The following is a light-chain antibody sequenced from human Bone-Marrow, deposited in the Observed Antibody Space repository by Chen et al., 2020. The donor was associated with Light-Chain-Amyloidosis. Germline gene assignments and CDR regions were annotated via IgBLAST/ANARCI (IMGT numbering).Light chain of an antibody. Sequence: DIQMTQSPSSLSASVGDRVTITCRASQGISNWLVWYQQKPGKAPKLLIYAASTLQRGVPSRFSGSGAGTDFTLTISSLQSEDFATYYCQQSNSFPYTFGQGTTLEIK. V-gene: IGKV1D-12*01. CDR3: QQSNSFPYT. J-gene: IGKJ2*01. CDR1: QGISNW. CDR2: AAS.